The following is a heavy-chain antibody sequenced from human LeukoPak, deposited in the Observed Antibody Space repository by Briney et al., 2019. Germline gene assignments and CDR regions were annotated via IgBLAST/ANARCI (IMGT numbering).Heavy chain of an antibody. J-gene: IGHJ3*02. Sequence: GGSLRLSCAASGFTLSSYNMNAVRQAPGRGLEWVSSITSRSSYIYYADSLKGRFPISRGNAKNSLYLQMNSLRAEDTAVYYCAREGTAREDDAFDIWGQGTMVTVSS. CDR2: ITSRSSYI. CDR1: GFTLSSYN. D-gene: IGHD2-21*02. CDR3: AREGTAREDDAFDI. V-gene: IGHV3-21*01.